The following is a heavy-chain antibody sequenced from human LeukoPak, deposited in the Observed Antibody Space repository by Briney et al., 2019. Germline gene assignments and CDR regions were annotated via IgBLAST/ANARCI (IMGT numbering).Heavy chain of an antibody. V-gene: IGHV4-61*05. D-gene: IGHD3-3*01. Sequence: PSETLSLTCTVSGGSISSSSYYWGWIRQPPGKGLEWIGYIYYSGSTNYNPSLKSRVTISVDTSKNQFSLKLSSVTAADTAVYYCARVAYYDFWSGQMASYYYYMDVWGKGTTVTVSS. CDR2: IYYSGST. CDR1: GGSISSSSYY. J-gene: IGHJ6*03. CDR3: ARVAYYDFWSGQMASYYYYMDV.